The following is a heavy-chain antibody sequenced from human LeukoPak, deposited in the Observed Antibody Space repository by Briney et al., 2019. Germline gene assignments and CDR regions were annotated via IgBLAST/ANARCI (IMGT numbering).Heavy chain of an antibody. CDR2: INHSGST. CDR3: ARANSPGYSSSWYVDY. Sequence: SETLSLTCAVYGGSFSGYYWSWIRQPPGKGLEWIGEINHSGSTNYNPSLTSRVTISVDTSKNQFSLKLSSVTAADTAVYYCARANSPGYSSSWYVDYWGQGTLVTVSS. D-gene: IGHD6-13*01. CDR1: GGSFSGYY. J-gene: IGHJ4*02. V-gene: IGHV4-34*01.